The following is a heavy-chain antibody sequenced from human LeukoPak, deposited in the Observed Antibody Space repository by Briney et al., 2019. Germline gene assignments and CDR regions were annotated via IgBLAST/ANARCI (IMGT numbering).Heavy chain of an antibody. J-gene: IGHJ6*02. Sequence: SGGSLRLSCAATGFTFSNYAMNWVRQAPGKGLEWVSAVSGSGGYTYYVDSVRGRFTISRDNSKDTLYLQLNSLTAEDTAVYYCAKARDIVVVPAAMCALDVWGQGTTVTVSS. CDR3: AKARDIVVVPAAMCALDV. CDR1: GFTFSNYA. V-gene: IGHV3-23*01. CDR2: VSGSGGYT. D-gene: IGHD2-2*01.